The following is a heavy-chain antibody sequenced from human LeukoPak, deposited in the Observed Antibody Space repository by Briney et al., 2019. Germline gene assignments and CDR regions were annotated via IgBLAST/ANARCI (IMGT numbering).Heavy chain of an antibody. CDR3: GKGWGLWFGELFHY. CDR1: GFTFSSYA. J-gene: IGHJ4*02. Sequence: GGSLRLSCAASGFTFSSYAMSWVRQAPGKGLEWVSAICGSGGSTYYADSVKGRFTISRDNSQNTLYLQMNSLRAEDTAVYYLGKGWGLWFGELFHYWGQGTLVTVSS. CDR2: ICGSGGST. V-gene: IGHV3-23*01. D-gene: IGHD3-10*01.